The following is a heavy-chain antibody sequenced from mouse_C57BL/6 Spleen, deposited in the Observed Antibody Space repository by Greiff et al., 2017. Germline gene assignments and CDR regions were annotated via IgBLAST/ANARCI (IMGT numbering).Heavy chain of an antibody. J-gene: IGHJ2*01. CDR3: TKDGYYLD. D-gene: IGHD2-3*01. V-gene: IGHV5-17*01. CDR2: ISSGSSTI. CDR1: GFTFSDYG. Sequence: DVKLVESGGGLVKPGGSLKLSCAASGFTFSDYGMHWVRQAPEKGLEWVAYISSGSSTIYYADTVKGRFTISRDNAKNTLFLQMTSLRAEDTAMYYCTKDGYYLDWGKGTTLTVSS.